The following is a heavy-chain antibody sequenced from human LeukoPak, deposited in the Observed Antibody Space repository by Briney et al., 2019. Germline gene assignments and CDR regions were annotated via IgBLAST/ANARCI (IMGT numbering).Heavy chain of an antibody. J-gene: IGHJ3*02. CDR3: ARDVDESYYYDSSGNPSGAVDI. D-gene: IGHD3-22*01. V-gene: IGHV3-48*03. CDR2: ISTSGDTM. CDR1: GFTFRSYE. Sequence: GGSLRLSCAASGFTFRSYEIHWVRQAPGKGLEWISYISTSGDTMCYADSVKGRFTISRDNAKNSVYLHMNSLRAEDTAVYYCARDVDESYYYDSSGNPSGAVDIWGQGTTVTVSS.